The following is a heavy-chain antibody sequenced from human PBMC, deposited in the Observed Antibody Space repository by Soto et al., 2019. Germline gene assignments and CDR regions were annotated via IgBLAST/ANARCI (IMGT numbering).Heavy chain of an antibody. V-gene: IGHV1-69*04. CDR2: IIPILGIA. CDR3: ARDWQAILGGNIAAYAFDY. J-gene: IGHJ4*02. CDR1: GGTFSSYT. Sequence: GASVKVSCKASGGTFSSYTISWVRRAPGQGLEWMGRIIPILGIANYAQKFQGRVTITADKSTSTAYMELSSLRSEDTAVYYCARDWQAILGGNIAAYAFDYWGQGTLVTFSS. D-gene: IGHD3-3*01.